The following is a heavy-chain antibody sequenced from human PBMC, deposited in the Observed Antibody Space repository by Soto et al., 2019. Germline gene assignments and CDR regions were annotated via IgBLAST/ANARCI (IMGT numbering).Heavy chain of an antibody. CDR1: GGSISSYY. Sequence: SETLSLTCTVSGGSISSYYWSWIRQPPGKGLVWIGYIYYSGSTIYNPSLKSRVTISVDTSKNQFSLKLCSVIAAYTSVYYCARHTEFSYYYTFLDFWGKGTTVTVSS. CDR2: IYYSGST. CDR3: ARHTEFSYYYTFLDF. D-gene: IGHD3-3*01. V-gene: IGHV4-59*08. J-gene: IGHJ6*03.